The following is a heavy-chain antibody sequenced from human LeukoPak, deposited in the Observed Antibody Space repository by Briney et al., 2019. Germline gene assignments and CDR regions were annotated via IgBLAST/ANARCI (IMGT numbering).Heavy chain of an antibody. CDR3: ASIAAAGTPYFDY. CDR1: GGSIRSYY. J-gene: IGHJ4*02. Sequence: SETLSLTCTVSGGSIRSYYWSWIRQPPGKGLDWIGYIYYSGSTNYNPSLKSRVTISVDTSKNQFSLKLSSVTGADTAVYYCASIAAAGTPYFDYWGQGTLVTVSS. CDR2: IYYSGST. V-gene: IGHV4-59*01. D-gene: IGHD6-13*01.